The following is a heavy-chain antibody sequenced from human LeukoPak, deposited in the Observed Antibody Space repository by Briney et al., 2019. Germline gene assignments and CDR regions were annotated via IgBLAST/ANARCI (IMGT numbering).Heavy chain of an antibody. D-gene: IGHD3-16*01. CDR2: ISYDGSNK. V-gene: IGHV3-30*04. Sequence: PGGSLRLSCAASGFTFSSYAVHWVRQAPGKVLEWVALISYDGSNKYYADSVKGRFTISRDNSKNTLYLQMNSLRAEDTAVYYCARGDLHYHDSTRRGFDIWGQGTMVTVSS. CDR3: ARGDLHYHDSTRRGFDI. CDR1: GFTFSSYA. J-gene: IGHJ3*02.